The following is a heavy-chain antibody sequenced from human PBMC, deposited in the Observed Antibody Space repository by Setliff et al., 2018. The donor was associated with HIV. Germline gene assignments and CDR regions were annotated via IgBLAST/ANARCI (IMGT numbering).Heavy chain of an antibody. D-gene: IGHD1-26*01. J-gene: IGHJ3*02. V-gene: IGHV3-23*01. CDR3: AKQGGEWELLLPDAFDI. Sequence: GGSLRLSCAASGFTFSSYAMSWVRQAPGKGLEWVSAISGSGGSTYHADSVKGRFTISRDNSKNTLYLQMNSLRAEDTAVYYCAKQGGEWELLLPDAFDIWGQGTMVTVSS. CDR2: ISGSGGST. CDR1: GFTFSSYA.